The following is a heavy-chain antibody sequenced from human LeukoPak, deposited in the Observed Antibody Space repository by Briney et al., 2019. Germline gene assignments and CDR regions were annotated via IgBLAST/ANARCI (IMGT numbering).Heavy chain of an antibody. CDR3: ARWARSRSSDFDY. J-gene: IGHJ4*02. D-gene: IGHD2-2*01. CDR2: ISAYNGNT. Sequence: GASVKVSCKAAGYIINNYGINWVRQAPGQGLEWVGWISAYNGNTRYAQKVQGRVTMTTDTSTTTAYMELRSLRSDDTAVYYCARWARSRSSDFDYWGQGTLVTVSS. V-gene: IGHV1-18*01. CDR1: GYIINNYG.